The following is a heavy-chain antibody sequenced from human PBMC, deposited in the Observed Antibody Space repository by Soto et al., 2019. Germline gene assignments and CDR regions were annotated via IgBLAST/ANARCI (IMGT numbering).Heavy chain of an antibody. D-gene: IGHD6-13*01. CDR1: GFTFSSYG. CDR3: AKETAAAGTYYFDY. J-gene: IGHJ4*02. CDR2: ISYDGSNK. V-gene: IGHV3-30*18. Sequence: GGSLRLSCAASGFTFSSYGMHWVRQAPGKGLEWVAVISYDGSNKYYADSVKGRFTISRDNSKNTLYLQMNSLRAEDTAVYYCAKETAAAGTYYFDYWGQGTLVTVSS.